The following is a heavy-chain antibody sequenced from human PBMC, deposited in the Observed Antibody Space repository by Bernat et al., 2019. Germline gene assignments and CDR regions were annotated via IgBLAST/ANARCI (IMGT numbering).Heavy chain of an antibody. D-gene: IGHD6-19*01. Sequence: EVQLVESGGGLVQPGGSLRLSCAASGFTFSSYEMNWVRQAPGKGLGGVSYISSSGNTIYYADSVKGRFTISRDNAKNSLYLQMSSLRAEDTAVYYCARVGRYTSGWPYYFDYWGQGTLVTVSS. J-gene: IGHJ4*02. CDR2: ISSSGNTI. V-gene: IGHV3-48*03. CDR1: GFTFSSYE. CDR3: ARVGRYTSGWPYYFDY.